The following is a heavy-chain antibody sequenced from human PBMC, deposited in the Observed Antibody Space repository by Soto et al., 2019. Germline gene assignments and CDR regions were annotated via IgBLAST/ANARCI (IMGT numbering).Heavy chain of an antibody. D-gene: IGHD1-1*01. CDR1: GFTFSSYA. CDR3: AKDGRWLQRHPYYFDY. V-gene: IGHV3-23*01. CDR2: ISGSDGST. J-gene: IGHJ4*02. Sequence: EVQLLESGGGLVQPGGSLRLSCAASGFTFSSYAMSWVRQAPGKGLEWVSGISGSDGSTYYADSVKGRFTISRDNSKNTLFLQMNGLRVDDTAIYYCAKDGRWLQRHPYYFDYWGQGTLVTVSS.